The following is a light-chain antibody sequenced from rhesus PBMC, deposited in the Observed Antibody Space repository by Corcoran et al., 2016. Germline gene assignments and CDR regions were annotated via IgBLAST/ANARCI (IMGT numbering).Light chain of an antibody. Sequence: EIVMTQSPATLSLSPGETATISCRTRQSVSRKLAWYQQKPGQAPSLLIYGESSRATGIPDRFSGSGSGTDCSLTISSLEPEDFAVYYCQESSNLWTFGQGNKVEIK. V-gene: IGKV3-31*02. CDR2: GES. CDR3: QESSNLWT. J-gene: IGKJ1*01. CDR1: QSVSRK.